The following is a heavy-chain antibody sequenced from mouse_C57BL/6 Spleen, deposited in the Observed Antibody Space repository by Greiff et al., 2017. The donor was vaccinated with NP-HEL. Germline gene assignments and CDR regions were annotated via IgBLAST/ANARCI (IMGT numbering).Heavy chain of an antibody. V-gene: IGHV1-61*01. D-gene: IGHD1-1*01. CDR3: AHYGSSL. CDR1: GYTFTSYW. J-gene: IGHJ3*01. CDR2: IYPSDSET. Sequence: QVQLQQPGAELVRPGSSVKLSCKASGYTFTSYWMDWVKQRPGQGLEWIGNIYPSDSETHYNQKFKDKATLTVDTSSSTTYMQLSSLTSEDSAVDYYAHYGSSLWGQGTLVTVSA.